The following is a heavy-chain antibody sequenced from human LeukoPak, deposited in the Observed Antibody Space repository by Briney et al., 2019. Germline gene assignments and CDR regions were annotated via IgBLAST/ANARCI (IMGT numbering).Heavy chain of an antibody. D-gene: IGHD1-1*01. V-gene: IGHV4-34*01. CDR2: INHSGST. CDR1: GGSFSGYY. CDR3: ARHEDRNWYFDH. J-gene: IGHJ4*02. Sequence: PSETLSLTCAVYGGSFSGYYWSWIRQPPGKGLEWIGEINHSGSTNYNPSLKSRVTISVDASKNQFSLKLRSVTAADTAVYYCARHEDRNWYFDHWGQGTLVTVSS.